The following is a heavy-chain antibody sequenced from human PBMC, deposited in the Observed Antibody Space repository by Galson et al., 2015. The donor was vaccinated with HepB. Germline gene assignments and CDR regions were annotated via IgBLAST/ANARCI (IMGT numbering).Heavy chain of an antibody. CDR2: IYYSGST. D-gene: IGHD4/OR15-4a*01. V-gene: IGHV4-59*01. Sequence: SLTCTTTGGSISKYYWNWIRQPPGKGLEWIGYIYYSGSTNYNPSLKNPVTISLDTSKNQFSLKLGSVTAADTAMYYCARMVLTLGNPFDVWGKGTMVTVSS. CDR3: ARMVLTLGNPFDV. CDR1: GGSISKYY. J-gene: IGHJ3*01.